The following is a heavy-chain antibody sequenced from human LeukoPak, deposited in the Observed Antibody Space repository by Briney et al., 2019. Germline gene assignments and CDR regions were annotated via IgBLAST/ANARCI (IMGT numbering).Heavy chain of an antibody. CDR3: AKDYRPKGTTGDAFDI. Sequence: GGSLRLSCAASGFTFSSYAMSWVRQAPGKGLQWVSSTSGSGIGTYYADSVKGRFTISRDNSKSTLYLQMNSLRAEDTAIYYCAKDYRPKGTTGDAFDIWGQGTRVTVSS. CDR2: TSGSGIGT. D-gene: IGHD1-7*01. V-gene: IGHV3-23*01. CDR1: GFTFSSYA. J-gene: IGHJ3*02.